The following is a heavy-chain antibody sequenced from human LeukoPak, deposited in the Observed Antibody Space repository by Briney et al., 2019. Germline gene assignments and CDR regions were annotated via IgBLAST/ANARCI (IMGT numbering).Heavy chain of an antibody. CDR2: INPNSGGT. Sequence: ASVKVSCKASGYTFTGYYMHWVRQAPGQGLEWMGWINPNSGGTNYAQKFQGRVTVTRDTSISTAYMELSRLRSDDTAVYYCARDRYNWNDGFDYWGQGTLVTVSS. CDR1: GYTFTGYY. CDR3: ARDRYNWNDGFDY. V-gene: IGHV1-2*02. J-gene: IGHJ4*02. D-gene: IGHD1-1*01.